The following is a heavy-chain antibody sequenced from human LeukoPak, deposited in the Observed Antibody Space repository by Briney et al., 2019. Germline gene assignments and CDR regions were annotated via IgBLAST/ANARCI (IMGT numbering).Heavy chain of an antibody. CDR3: AREGAGYGDYVGWFDP. D-gene: IGHD4-17*01. V-gene: IGHV3-11*01. Sequence: PGGSLRLSCAASGFTFNDYYMSWIRQAPGKGLEWVSYISSSASTLYYADSVKGRFTISRDNDRNSLYLQINNLRAEDTAVYYCAREGAGYGDYVGWFDPWGQGTLVTVSS. CDR2: ISSSASTL. J-gene: IGHJ5*02. CDR1: GFTFNDYY.